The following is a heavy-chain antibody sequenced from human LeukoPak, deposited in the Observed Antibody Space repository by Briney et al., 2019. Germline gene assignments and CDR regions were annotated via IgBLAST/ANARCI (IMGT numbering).Heavy chain of an antibody. V-gene: IGHV3-23*01. CDR2: ISGSGGTT. D-gene: IGHD2-15*01. CDR3: AKGAVESLDYYFYMEV. CDR1: GFTVNTNY. Sequence: PGGSLRLSCAASGFTVNTNYMSWVRQAPGKGLEWVSTISGSGGTTYNADSVKGRFTISRDNSKNTLYLEMSTLIAEDTAVYYCAKGAVESLDYYFYMEVWGKGTTVTVSS. J-gene: IGHJ6*03.